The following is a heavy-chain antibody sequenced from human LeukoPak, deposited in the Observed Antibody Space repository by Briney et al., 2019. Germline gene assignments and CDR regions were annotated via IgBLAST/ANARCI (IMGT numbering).Heavy chain of an antibody. Sequence: SETLSLTCAVSGGSFSGYYWSWIRQPPGNGLELLGEINHSGSTNYNPSLKSRVTISVDTSKNQFSLKLCSVTAADTAVYYCARGNIVVVPAAHRENWFDPWGQGTLVTVSS. CDR1: GGSFSGYY. CDR3: ARGNIVVVPAAHRENWFDP. J-gene: IGHJ5*02. D-gene: IGHD2-2*01. V-gene: IGHV4-34*01. CDR2: INHSGST.